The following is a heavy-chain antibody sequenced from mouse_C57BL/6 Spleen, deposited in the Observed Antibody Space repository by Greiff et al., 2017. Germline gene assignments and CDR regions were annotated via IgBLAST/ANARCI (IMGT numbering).Heavy chain of an antibody. CDR1: GFSLTSYG. D-gene: IGHD3-3*01. V-gene: IGHV2-2*01. CDR2: IWSGGST. CDR3: ARKGLAYWYFDV. Sequence: VKVEESGPGLVQPSQSLSITCTVSGFSLTSYGVHWVRQSPGKGLEWLGVIWSGGSTDYNAAFISRLSISKDNSKSQVFFKMNSLQADDTAIYYCARKGLAYWYFDVWGTGTTVTVSS. J-gene: IGHJ1*03.